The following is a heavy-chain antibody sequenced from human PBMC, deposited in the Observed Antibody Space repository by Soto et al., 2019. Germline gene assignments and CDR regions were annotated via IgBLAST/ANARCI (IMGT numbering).Heavy chain of an antibody. CDR3: AKRSRSSTFDY. J-gene: IGHJ4*02. Sequence: EVQLLESGGGLVQPGESLRLSCAASGFTFSSYAMSWVRQAPGKGLEWVAVISGSEDSTYYADSVKGRFTISRDNSKNTLNLQMNSLRAEDTAVYYCAKRSRSSTFDYWGQGTLVTVSS. D-gene: IGHD6-6*01. CDR2: ISGSEDST. V-gene: IGHV3-23*01. CDR1: GFTFSSYA.